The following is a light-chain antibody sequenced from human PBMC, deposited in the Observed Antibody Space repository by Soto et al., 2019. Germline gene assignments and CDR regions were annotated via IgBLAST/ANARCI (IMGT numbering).Light chain of an antibody. Sequence: DIPMAQSPSSVSASVGDRVTITCRASQGVSSWLAWYQQKPGKAPNLLIYAAFSLQSGVPSRFSGSGSGTDFTLTISSLQPEDFATYCCQQTNSFPWTFGQGTKVALK. V-gene: IGKV1-12*02. CDR2: AAF. CDR1: QGVSSW. CDR3: QQTNSFPWT. J-gene: IGKJ1*01.